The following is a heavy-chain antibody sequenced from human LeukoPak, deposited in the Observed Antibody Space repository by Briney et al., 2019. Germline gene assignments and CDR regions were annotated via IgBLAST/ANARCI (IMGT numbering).Heavy chain of an antibody. CDR2: ISYDGSNK. CDR1: GFTFSSYG. CDR3: AKWDAFDI. V-gene: IGHV3-30*18. Sequence: GRSLRLSCAASGFTFSSYGMHWVRQAPGKGLEWVAVISYDGSNKYYADSVKGRFTISRDNSKSTLYLQMNSLRAEDTAVYYCAKWDAFDIWGQGTMVTVSS. J-gene: IGHJ3*02.